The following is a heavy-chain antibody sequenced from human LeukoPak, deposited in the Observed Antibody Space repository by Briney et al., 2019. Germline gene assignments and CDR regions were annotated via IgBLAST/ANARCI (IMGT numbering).Heavy chain of an antibody. CDR1: GASFNTYY. V-gene: IGHV4-34*01. CDR3: ARGPVALPNDRLSLFFDF. CDR2: VKHDGDT. D-gene: IGHD2-8*01. J-gene: IGHJ5*01. Sequence: SETLSLTCAVYGASFNTYYWTWIRHSPDKGLEWIGEVKHDGDTNVNPSLRSRVVMSVDASKNQFSLKMTSVTAADTAIYFCARGPVALPNDRLSLFFDFWGQGTLVTVSS.